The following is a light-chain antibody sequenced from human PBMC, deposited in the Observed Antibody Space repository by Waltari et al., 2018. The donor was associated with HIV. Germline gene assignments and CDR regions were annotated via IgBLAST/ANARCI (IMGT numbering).Light chain of an antibody. CDR1: SGHSSNA. Sequence: QPVLTQPPSAPGSLGASVKLTCTLSSGHSSNAIAWHQHQPEKGPRLLMKVNSDGSHNRGAGIPDRFSGSTYGAERYLTISSLQSEDEADYYCQTWGTGIAVFGGGTKLTVL. V-gene: IGLV4-69*01. J-gene: IGLJ3*02. CDR3: QTWGTGIAV. CDR2: VNSDGSH.